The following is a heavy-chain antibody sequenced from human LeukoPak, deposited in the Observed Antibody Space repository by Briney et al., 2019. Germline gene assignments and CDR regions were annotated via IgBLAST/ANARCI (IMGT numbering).Heavy chain of an antibody. CDR1: GFTFSSYA. CDR2: ISYDGSNK. J-gene: IGHJ6*03. CDR3: ARTPRRMVRGVILHYYYYMDV. Sequence: GRSLRLSCAASGFTFSSYAMHWVRQAPGKGLEWVAVISYDGSNKYYADSVKGRFTISRDNSKNTLYLQMNSLRAEDTAVYYCARTPRRMVRGVILHYYYYMDVWGKGTTVTVSS. D-gene: IGHD3-10*01. V-gene: IGHV3-30*04.